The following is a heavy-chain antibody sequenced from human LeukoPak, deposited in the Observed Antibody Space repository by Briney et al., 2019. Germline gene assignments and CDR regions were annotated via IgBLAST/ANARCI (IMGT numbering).Heavy chain of an antibody. CDR3: ARGAGWYNY. D-gene: IGHD6-19*01. CDR1: GGSINNYY. J-gene: IGHJ4*02. V-gene: IGHV4-59*08. CDR2: IFCNGIT. Sequence: SETLSLTCTVSGGSINNYYWSWLRQPPGEGLEWIGYIFCNGITNYNPSLKSRVTISLDTTKNQFSLKLTSVTAADTAVYYCARGAGWYNYWGQGTLVTVSS.